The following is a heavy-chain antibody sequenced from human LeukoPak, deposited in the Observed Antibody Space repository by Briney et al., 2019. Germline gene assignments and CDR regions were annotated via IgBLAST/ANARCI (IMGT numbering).Heavy chain of an antibody. CDR3: ARGPLRYCSSTSCYGFNAFDI. V-gene: IGHV4-34*01. Sequence: PSETLSLTCAVYGGSFSGYYWSWIRQPPGKGLEWIGEINHSGSTNYNPSLKSRVTISVDTSKNQFSLKLSSVTAADTAVYYCARGPLRYCSSTSCYGFNAFDIWGQGTMATVSS. CDR2: INHSGST. D-gene: IGHD2-2*01. J-gene: IGHJ3*02. CDR1: GGSFSGYY.